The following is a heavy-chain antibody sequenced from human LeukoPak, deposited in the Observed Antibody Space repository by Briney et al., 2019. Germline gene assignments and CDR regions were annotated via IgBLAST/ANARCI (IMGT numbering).Heavy chain of an antibody. CDR2: ITGGGSGI. V-gene: IGHV3-23*01. CDR3: AKWGDYDVLTGYYVSDY. D-gene: IGHD3-9*01. CDR1: GFTFSNYA. Sequence: GGSLRLSCAASGFTFSNYAMSWVRQAPGKGLDWVSAITGGGSGIYYADSMKSRSTISRDNSKNTLYLQINTLRAEDTAVYYCAKWGDYDVLTGYYVSDYWGQGTLVTVSS. J-gene: IGHJ4*02.